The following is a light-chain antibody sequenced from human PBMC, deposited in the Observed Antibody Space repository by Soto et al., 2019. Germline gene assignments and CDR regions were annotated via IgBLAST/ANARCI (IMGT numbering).Light chain of an antibody. Sequence: EIVLTQSPATLSLSPGERATLSCRASQSVSSYLAWYQQKPGQAPRLLIYDASNRATGIPARFSGSGSGTDFTLTISSVQSEDSAVYYCQHYSRWPLSFGGGTRVEI. J-gene: IGKJ4*01. CDR2: DAS. CDR1: QSVSSY. V-gene: IGKV3-11*01. CDR3: QHYSRWPLS.